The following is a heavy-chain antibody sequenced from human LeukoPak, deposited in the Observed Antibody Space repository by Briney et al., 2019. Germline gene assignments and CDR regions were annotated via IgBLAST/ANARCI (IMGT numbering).Heavy chain of an antibody. J-gene: IGHJ6*03. V-gene: IGHV3-23*01. CDR2: ISGSGGST. CDR3: AKDLSYGSGSVNYYYYMDV. CDR1: GFTFSSYA. D-gene: IGHD3-10*01. Sequence: GGSLRLSCAASGFTFSSYAMSWVRQAPGKGLEWVSAISGSGGSTYYADSVKGRFTISRDNSKNTLYLQMNSLRAEDTAVYYCAKDLSYGSGSVNYYYYMDVWGKGTTVTISS.